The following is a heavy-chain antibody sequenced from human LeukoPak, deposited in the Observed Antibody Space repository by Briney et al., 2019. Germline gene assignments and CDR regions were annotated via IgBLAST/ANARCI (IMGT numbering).Heavy chain of an antibody. CDR1: GGSISSYY. D-gene: IGHD1-26*01. J-gene: IGHJ2*01. V-gene: IGHV4-4*07. Sequence: SETLSLTCAVSGGSISSYYWSWIRQPAGKGLEWIGRIYTSGSTNYNPSLKSRVTMSVDTSKNQFSLKLSSVTAADTAVYYCARDWGSGGYYDWYFDLWGRGTLVTVSS. CDR2: IYTSGST. CDR3: ARDWGSGGYYDWYFDL.